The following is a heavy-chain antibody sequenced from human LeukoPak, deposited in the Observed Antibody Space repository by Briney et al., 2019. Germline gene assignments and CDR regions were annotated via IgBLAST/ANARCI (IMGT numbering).Heavy chain of an antibody. CDR3: AKGPQLYSGYHPDS. Sequence: GGSLRLSCAASGFTFSTSAMTWVRQAPGKGLEWVSTITGNDDATYYADSVKGRFTISRDISKTTAYLQMNSLRVDDTAVYFCAKGPQLYSGYHPDSWRQGTLVTVSS. CDR1: GFTFSTSA. V-gene: IGHV3-23*01. D-gene: IGHD5-12*01. J-gene: IGHJ4*02. CDR2: ITGNDDAT.